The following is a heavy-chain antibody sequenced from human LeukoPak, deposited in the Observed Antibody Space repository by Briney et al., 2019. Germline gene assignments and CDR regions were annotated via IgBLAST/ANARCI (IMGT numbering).Heavy chain of an antibody. CDR1: GYTFTTYY. Sequence: GASVKVSCKASGYTFTTYYIHWVRQAPGQGLEWVGIINPNGGSTNYAQKLQGRVTMTRDTSTSTVYMELSSLGSEDTAVYYCTRDKGGSYSDYWGQGTLDTVSS. D-gene: IGHD2-15*01. CDR2: INPNGGST. CDR3: TRDKGGSYSDY. V-gene: IGHV1-46*01. J-gene: IGHJ4*02.